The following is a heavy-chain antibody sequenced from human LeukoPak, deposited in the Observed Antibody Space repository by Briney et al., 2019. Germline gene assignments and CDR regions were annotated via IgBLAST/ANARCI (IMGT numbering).Heavy chain of an antibody. CDR1: GFTFSSYW. CDR3: ARQFWSGYYIEHYFDY. Sequence: GGSLRLSCAASGFTFSSYWMSWVRQAPGKGLEWVANIKQDGSEKYYVDSVKGRFTISRDNAKNSLYLQMNSLRAEDTAVYYCARQFWSGYYIEHYFDYWGQGTLVTASS. J-gene: IGHJ4*02. D-gene: IGHD3-3*01. CDR2: IKQDGSEK. V-gene: IGHV3-7*01.